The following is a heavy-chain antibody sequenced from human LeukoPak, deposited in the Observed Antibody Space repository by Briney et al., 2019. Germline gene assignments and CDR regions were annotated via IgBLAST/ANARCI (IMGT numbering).Heavy chain of an antibody. CDR3: AADLMGVFGANDY. Sequence: SVKVSCKASGFTFTSSAVQWVRQARGRRLEWIGWIVVGSGNTNYAQKFQERVTITRDMSTSTAYMELSSLRSEDTAVYYCAADLMGVFGANDYWGQGTLVTVSS. CDR2: IVVGSGNT. D-gene: IGHD3-3*01. CDR1: GFTFTSSA. V-gene: IGHV1-58*01. J-gene: IGHJ4*02.